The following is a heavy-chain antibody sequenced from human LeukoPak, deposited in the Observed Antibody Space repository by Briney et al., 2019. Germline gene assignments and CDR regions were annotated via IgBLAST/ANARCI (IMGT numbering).Heavy chain of an antibody. Sequence: PGGSLRLSCAASGFIFSTYTMGWVRQPPGEGLEWVSSGRVNGYSAEATSYAGYVQVRFSIARDDSKNTMYLEMTSLRVEATALYFCAKRGGNSRGTYFDYWGHGILVTVSA. D-gene: IGHD4-23*01. CDR2: GRVNGYSAEAT. CDR1: GFIFSTYT. V-gene: IGHV3-23*01. J-gene: IGHJ4*01. CDR3: AKRGGNSRGTYFDY.